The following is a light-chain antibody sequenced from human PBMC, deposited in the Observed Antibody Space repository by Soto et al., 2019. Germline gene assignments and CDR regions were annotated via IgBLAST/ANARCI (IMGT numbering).Light chain of an antibody. CDR3: QQRSNWPPLT. J-gene: IGKJ5*01. CDR1: QSVSSD. V-gene: IGKV3-11*01. CDR2: DAS. Sequence: EIVLTQSPATLSLSPGERATLSCRASQSVSSDLAWYQQKRGQAPRLLIYDASNRATGIPARFSGSGSGTDFTRTISSLEPDDFAVYYCQQRSNWPPLTFGQGTRLEIK.